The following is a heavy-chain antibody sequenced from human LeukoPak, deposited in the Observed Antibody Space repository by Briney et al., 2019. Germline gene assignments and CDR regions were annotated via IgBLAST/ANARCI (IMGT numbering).Heavy chain of an antibody. CDR3: ASVQRGLPKMGYRSSTSCSHPYDY. Sequence: ASVKVSCKASGGTFSSYAISWVRQAPGQGLEWMGGIIPIFGTANYAQKFQSRVTITTDESTSTAYMELSSLRSEDTAVYYCASVQRGLPKMGYRSSTSCSHPYDYWGQGTLVTVSS. V-gene: IGHV1-69*05. D-gene: IGHD2-2*01. CDR2: IIPIFGTA. J-gene: IGHJ4*02. CDR1: GGTFSSYA.